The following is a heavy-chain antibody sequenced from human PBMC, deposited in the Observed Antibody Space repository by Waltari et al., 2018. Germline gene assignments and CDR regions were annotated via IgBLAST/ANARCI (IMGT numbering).Heavy chain of an antibody. CDR3: ARDSPARGPFDY. CDR2: IYYSGST. D-gene: IGHD6-6*01. V-gene: IGHV4-59*11. J-gene: IGHJ4*02. CDR1: GGSISSHY. Sequence: QVQLQESGPGLVKPSETLSLTCTVSGGSISSHYWRWIRQPPGKGLEWIGYIYYSGSTNYNPSLKSRVTISVDTSKNQFSLKLSSVTAADTAVYYCARDSPARGPFDYWGQGTLVTVSS.